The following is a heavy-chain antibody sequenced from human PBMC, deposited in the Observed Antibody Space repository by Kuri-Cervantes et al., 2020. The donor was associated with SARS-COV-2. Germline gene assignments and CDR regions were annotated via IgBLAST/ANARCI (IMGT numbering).Heavy chain of an antibody. Sequence: GESLKISCAVSGFTFSDFYMSWIRQAPGKGMEWIAYISGSGNNIFYSDSVMSRFTISRDNAENSLYLQMNSLRADDTAVYFCARDRDNWHYPDYWGQGTLVTVSS. CDR3: ARDRDNWHYPDY. J-gene: IGHJ4*02. D-gene: IGHD1-7*01. CDR2: ISGSGNNI. V-gene: IGHV3-11*04. CDR1: GFTFSDFY.